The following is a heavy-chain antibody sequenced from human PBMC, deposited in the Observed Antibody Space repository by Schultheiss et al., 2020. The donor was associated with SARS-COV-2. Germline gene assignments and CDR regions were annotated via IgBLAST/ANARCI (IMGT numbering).Heavy chain of an antibody. J-gene: IGHJ5*02. CDR1: GFTFSSYW. Sequence: GESLKISCAASGFTFSSYWMHWVRQAPGKGLEWVGRIKSKTDGGTTDYAAPVKGRFTISRDNSKNTLYLQMNSLRAEDTAVYYCARVWGEYIAVAAPNWFDPWGQGTLVTVSS. CDR3: ARVWGEYIAVAAPNWFDP. D-gene: IGHD6-19*01. CDR2: IKSKTDGGTT. V-gene: IGHV3-15*01.